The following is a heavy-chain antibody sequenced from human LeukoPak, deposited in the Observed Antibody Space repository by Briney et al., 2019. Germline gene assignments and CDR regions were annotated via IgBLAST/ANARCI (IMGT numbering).Heavy chain of an antibody. CDR2: IWSDGTNR. Sequence: QSGGSLRLSCAATGFTFTNYGIHWVRQAPGKGLEWVAVIWSDGTNRYYADSVKGRFTISRDDSGNKVYLQMNSLRPEATGVYYCAKDAKRGFDYSNSLEYWGQGTPVTVST. CDR1: GFTFTNYG. V-gene: IGHV3-33*06. J-gene: IGHJ4*02. CDR3: AKDAKRGFDYSNSLEY. D-gene: IGHD4-11*01.